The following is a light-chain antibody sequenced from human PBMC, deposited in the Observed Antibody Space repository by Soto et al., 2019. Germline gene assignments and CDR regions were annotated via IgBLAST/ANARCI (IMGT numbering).Light chain of an antibody. V-gene: IGLV2-14*01. CDR2: DVS. J-gene: IGLJ1*01. CDR3: SSYTTNSTRV. Sequence: QSVLTQPASVSGSPGQSITISCSGISSDVGGDDDVSWYQQHPGKAPKLVIYDVSNRPSGVSNRFSGSKSGNTVSLTISGLQAEDESDYYCSSYTTNSTRVFGTGTKVTVL. CDR1: SSDVGGDDD.